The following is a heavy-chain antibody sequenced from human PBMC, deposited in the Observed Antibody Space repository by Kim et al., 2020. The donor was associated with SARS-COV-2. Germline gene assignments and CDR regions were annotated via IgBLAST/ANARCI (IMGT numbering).Heavy chain of an antibody. J-gene: IGHJ1*01. Sequence: GGSLRLSCAVSGFPFSTYWMSWVRQAPGKGLEWVTNIKEDGSQKYYVDSVKGRFTISRDNVKNSLFLEMNSLRAEDTAVYYCASYGSASGYFQHWGQGTLVTVSS. CDR1: GFPFSTYW. CDR3: ASYGSASGYFQH. D-gene: IGHD3-10*01. V-gene: IGHV3-7*01. CDR2: IKEDGSQK.